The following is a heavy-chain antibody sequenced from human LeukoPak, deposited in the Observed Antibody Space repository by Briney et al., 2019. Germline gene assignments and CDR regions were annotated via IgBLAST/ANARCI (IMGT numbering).Heavy chain of an antibody. V-gene: IGHV1-69*06. Sequence: SAKVSCKASGYTFTSYDINWVRQAPGQGLEWMGGIIPIFGTANYAQKFQGRVTITADKSTSTAYMELSSLRSEDTAVYYCARDSPVFYAFDIWGQGTMVTVSS. J-gene: IGHJ3*02. CDR2: IIPIFGTA. CDR3: ARDSPVFYAFDI. D-gene: IGHD2/OR15-2a*01. CDR1: GYTFTSYD.